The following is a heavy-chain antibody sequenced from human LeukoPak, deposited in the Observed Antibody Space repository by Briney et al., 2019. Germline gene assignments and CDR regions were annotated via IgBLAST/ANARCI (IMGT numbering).Heavy chain of an antibody. CDR3: ARRLDYYYGMDV. D-gene: IGHD3-9*01. J-gene: IGHJ6*02. V-gene: IGHV3-30*03. CDR1: GFTFSSYG. CDR2: ISYDGSNK. Sequence: PGGSLRLSCAASGFTFSSYGMHWVRQAPGKGLEWVAVISYDGSNKYYADSVKGRFTISRDNAKNSLYLQMNSLRAEDTAVYYCARRLDYYYGMDVWGQGTTVTVSS.